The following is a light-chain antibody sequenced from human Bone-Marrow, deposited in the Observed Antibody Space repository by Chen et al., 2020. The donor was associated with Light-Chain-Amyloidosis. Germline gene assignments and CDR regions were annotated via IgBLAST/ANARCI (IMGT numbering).Light chain of an antibody. CDR1: NSNIGINY. V-gene: IGLV1-51*02. CDR2: ENN. J-gene: IGLJ3*02. CDR3: ATWDSSLTVWM. Sequence: QSVLPQPPSVSAAPGQKVTISCSGSNSNIGINYLSWYQQLPGTSPKLLIYENNQRPSEMPDRFSGSKSGTSATLGVAGLQTGDEADYYCATWDSSLTVWMFGGGTKLTVL.